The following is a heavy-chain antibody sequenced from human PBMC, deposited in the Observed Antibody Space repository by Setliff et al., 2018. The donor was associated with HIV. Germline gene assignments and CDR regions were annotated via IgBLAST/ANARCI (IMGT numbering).Heavy chain of an antibody. J-gene: IGHJ4*02. CDR2: IYSNGKT. D-gene: IGHD2-8*01. CDR1: GGSISSRNW. Sequence: SETLSLTCAVSGGSISSRNWWSWVRQPPGKGLEWIGRIYSNGKTDYNPSLKSRVTISEDTSKNQFSLKVNSVTAADTAMYFCARESPDGLDYWGQGSLVTVSS. CDR3: ARESPDGLDY. V-gene: IGHV4-4*02.